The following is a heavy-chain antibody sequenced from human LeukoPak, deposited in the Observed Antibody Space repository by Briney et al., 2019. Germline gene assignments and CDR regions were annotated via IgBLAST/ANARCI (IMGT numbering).Heavy chain of an antibody. D-gene: IGHD7-27*01. CDR3: AKGRGCSSNWGSDY. CDR2: IWYDGSNK. Sequence: PGRALTLSCTSTGFTFRHYGLNGVRQAPCKGLAWVAVIWYDGSNKDYVDSVKCRFTISRDNSKNTLYLEMNSLTVEDTAVYYCAKGRGCSSNWGSDYWGQGTQVTVSS. V-gene: IGHV3-33*06. J-gene: IGHJ4*02. CDR1: GFTFRHYG.